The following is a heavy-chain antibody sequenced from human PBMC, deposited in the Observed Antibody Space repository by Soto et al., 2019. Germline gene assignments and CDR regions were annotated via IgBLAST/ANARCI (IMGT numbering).Heavy chain of an antibody. J-gene: IGHJ2*01. V-gene: IGHV3-9*01. CDR3: AKDISTGGSSTFWFFDL. CDR1: GFTFDDYA. Sequence: EVQLVESGGGLVQPGRSLRLSCAASGFTFDDYAMHWVRQAPGKGLEWVSGISWNSGSIGYADSVKGRFTISRDNAKNSLYLQMNSLRAEDTALYYCAKDISTGGSSTFWFFDLWGRGTLVTVSS. D-gene: IGHD2-15*01. CDR2: ISWNSGSI.